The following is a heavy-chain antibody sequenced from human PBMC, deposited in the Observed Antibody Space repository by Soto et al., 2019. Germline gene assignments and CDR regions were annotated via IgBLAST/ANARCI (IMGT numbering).Heavy chain of an antibody. Sequence: ASVKVSCKASGYTFTGYYMHWVRQAPGQGLEWMGWINPNSGGTNYAQKFQGWVTMTRDTSISTAYMELSRLRSDDTAVYYCARGDCSSTSCYRGYPFDPWGQGTLVTAPQ. CDR1: GYTFTGYY. V-gene: IGHV1-2*04. D-gene: IGHD2-2*01. CDR2: INPNSGGT. CDR3: ARGDCSSTSCYRGYPFDP. J-gene: IGHJ5*02.